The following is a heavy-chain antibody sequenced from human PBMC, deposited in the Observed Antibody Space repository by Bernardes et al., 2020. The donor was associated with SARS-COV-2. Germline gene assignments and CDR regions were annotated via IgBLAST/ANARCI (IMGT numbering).Heavy chain of an antibody. D-gene: IGHD6-19*01. Sequence: ASVKVSCKASGYTFTGYYMHWVRQAPGQGLEWMGWINPNSGGTNYAQKFQGRVTMTRDTSISTAYMELSRLRSDDTAVYYCAREMVAVAGTGYYFDYWGQGTLVTVSS. CDR2: INPNSGGT. CDR1: GYTFTGYY. J-gene: IGHJ4*02. V-gene: IGHV1-2*02. CDR3: AREMVAVAGTGYYFDY.